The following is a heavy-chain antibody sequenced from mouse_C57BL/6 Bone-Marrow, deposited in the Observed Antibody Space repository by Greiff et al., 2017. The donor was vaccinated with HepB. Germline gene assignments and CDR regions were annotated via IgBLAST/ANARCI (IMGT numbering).Heavy chain of an antibody. J-gene: IGHJ1*03. V-gene: IGHV7-3*01. CDR3: ARYYYGSSYGYFDV. CDR1: GFTFTDYY. D-gene: IGHD1-1*01. Sequence: EVQLQESGGGLVQPGGSLSLSCAASGFTFTDYYMSWVRQPPGKALEWLGFIRNKANGYTTEYSASVKGRFTISRDNSQSILYLQMNALRAEDSATYYCARYYYGSSYGYFDVWGTGTTVTVSS. CDR2: IRNKANGYTT.